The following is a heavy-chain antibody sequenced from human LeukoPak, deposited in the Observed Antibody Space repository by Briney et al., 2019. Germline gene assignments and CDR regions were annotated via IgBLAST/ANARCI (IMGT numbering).Heavy chain of an antibody. CDR1: GGTFSSYA. D-gene: IGHD2-2*01. J-gene: IGHJ3*02. CDR2: IIPIFCTA. CDR3: ARGVVVPAAMYHDAFDI. V-gene: IGHV1-69*06. Sequence: VASVKVSCKASGGTFSSYASSWVREAPGHGLDWMGSIIPIFCTANYAQKFQGRVTITADKSTSTAYMELSSLRSEDTAVYYCARGVVVPAAMYHDAFDIWGQGTMVTVSS.